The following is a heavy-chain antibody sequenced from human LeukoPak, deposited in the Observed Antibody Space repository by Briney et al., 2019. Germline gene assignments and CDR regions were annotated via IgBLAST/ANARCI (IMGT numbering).Heavy chain of an antibody. CDR3: VSGSYNSLYYFDY. Sequence: SETLSLTCTVSGGSISSSSYYWGWIRQPPEKGLEWIGYIYYSRTTNYNPSLKSRVTMSVDTSKNQFSLKLTSVTAADTAVYYCVSGSYNSLYYFDYWGQGTLVTVSS. V-gene: IGHV4-61*05. CDR1: GGSISSSSYY. CDR2: IYYSRTT. J-gene: IGHJ4*02. D-gene: IGHD1-26*01.